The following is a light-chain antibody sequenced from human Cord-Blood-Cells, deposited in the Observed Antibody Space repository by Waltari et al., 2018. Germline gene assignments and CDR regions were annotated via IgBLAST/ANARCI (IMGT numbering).Light chain of an antibody. CDR1: QSVSSY. CDR2: DAS. CDR3: QQRSNWPPLT. J-gene: IGKJ4*01. Sequence: EIVLTHSPATLSSSPGERAPPSCRASQSVSSYLAWYQQKPGQAPRLLIYDASNRATGIPARFSGSGSGTDFTLTISSLEPEDFAVYYCQQRSNWPPLTFGGGTKVEIK. V-gene: IGKV3-11*01.